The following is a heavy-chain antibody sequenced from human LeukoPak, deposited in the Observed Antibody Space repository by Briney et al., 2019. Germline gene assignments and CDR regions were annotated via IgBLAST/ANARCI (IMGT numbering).Heavy chain of an antibody. CDR1: GFTFSSYE. CDR3: ARHLSGDDI. D-gene: IGHD4-17*01. CDR2: ISSSGSST. Sequence: GGSLRLSCAATGFTFSSYEMNWVRQAPGKGLEWVSYISSSGSSTYYADSVKGRFTISRDNPKNTLYLQMNSLRDEDTAVYYCARHLSGDDIWGQGTMVTVSS. J-gene: IGHJ3*02. V-gene: IGHV3-48*03.